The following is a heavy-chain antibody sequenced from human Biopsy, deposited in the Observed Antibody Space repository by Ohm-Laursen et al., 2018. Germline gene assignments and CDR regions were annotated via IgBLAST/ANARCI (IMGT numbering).Heavy chain of an antibody. D-gene: IGHD3-3*01. CDR1: GFTVSDNH. J-gene: IGHJ5*02. V-gene: IGHV3-53*01. CDR3: ARGPGKLWSGYYT. Sequence: SLRLSCAASGFTVSDNHISWIRQAPGKGLQWVSLIYSDGNTYYADSVKGRFTISRDIPRNTLYLRMNSLRAEDTAVYYCARGPGKLWSGYYTWGQGSLVSVSS. CDR2: IYSDGNT.